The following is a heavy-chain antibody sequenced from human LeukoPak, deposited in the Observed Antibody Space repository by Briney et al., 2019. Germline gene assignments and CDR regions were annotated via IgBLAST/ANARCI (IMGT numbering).Heavy chain of an antibody. CDR3: AKGSSSSRPYYVDF. CDR1: GFTFSIYA. CDR2: LTLNGGVT. J-gene: IGHJ4*02. Sequence: TGGSLRFSCTASGFTFSIYAMAWLRQGPGKGLEWGSALTLNGGVTYHADSVKGRLTISRDNSKNTLYLQMNSLRVEDTAVYYCAKGSSSSRPYYVDFWGQGTLVTVSS. V-gene: IGHV3-23*01. D-gene: IGHD6-6*01.